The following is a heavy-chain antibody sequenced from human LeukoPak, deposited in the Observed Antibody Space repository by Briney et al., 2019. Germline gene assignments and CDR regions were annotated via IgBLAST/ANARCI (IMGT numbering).Heavy chain of an antibody. Sequence: PSETLSLTCTVSGGSISSSSYYWGWIRQPPGKGLEWIGEINHSGSTNYNPSLKSRVTISVDTSKNQFSLNLSSVTAADTAIYYCARLGGATSPFGYWGQGTLVTVSS. J-gene: IGHJ4*02. CDR2: INHSGST. CDR1: GGSISSSSYY. CDR3: ARLGGATSPFGY. D-gene: IGHD1-26*01. V-gene: IGHV4-39*07.